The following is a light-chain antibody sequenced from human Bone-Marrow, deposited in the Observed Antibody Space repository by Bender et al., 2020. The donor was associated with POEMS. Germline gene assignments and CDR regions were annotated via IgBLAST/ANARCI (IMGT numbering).Light chain of an antibody. V-gene: IGLV2-23*01. CDR1: NGVLGTYGL. CDR2: EGS. CDR3: CSFAGVGV. Sequence: QSALTRPASVSGSPGQSITISCSGTNGVLGTYGLVSWYQQHPGRAPKLIIYEGSERPSGVFNRFSGSKSDNRASLTISGLQTEDEGDYYCCSFAGVGVFGTGTKVTVL. J-gene: IGLJ1*01.